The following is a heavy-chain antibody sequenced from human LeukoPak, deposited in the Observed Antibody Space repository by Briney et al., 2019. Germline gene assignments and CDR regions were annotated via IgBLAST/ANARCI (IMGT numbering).Heavy chain of an antibody. CDR2: ISYDGGIK. J-gene: IGHJ6*03. CDR1: GFTFSRYG. V-gene: IGHV3-30*03. CDR3: ARDSGSDGRVLGVSVYYYYYMDV. D-gene: IGHD3-16*02. Sequence: GGFLRLSCAASGFTFSRYGIHWVRQAPGKGLEWVAVISYDGGIKYYADSVKGRFTISRDNSKNSLYLQMNSLRAEDTAVYYCARDSGSDGRVLGVSVYYYYYMDVWGKGTTVTISS.